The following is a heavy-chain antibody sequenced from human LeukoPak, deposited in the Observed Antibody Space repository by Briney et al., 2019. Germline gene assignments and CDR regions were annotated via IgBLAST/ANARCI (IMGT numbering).Heavy chain of an antibody. D-gene: IGHD4-11*01. CDR3: AKDGAYINYQYYFDS. J-gene: IGHJ4*02. CDR1: GFSFSDYG. CDR2: ISFDGSNK. Sequence: GGSLRLSCAVSGFSFSDYGIHWVRQAPGKGLEWVAVISFDGSNKYYADSVKGRFTISRDNSKTTLSLQMNSLRVEDTAVYYCAKDGAYINYQYYFDSWGRGTLVTVSS. V-gene: IGHV3-30*18.